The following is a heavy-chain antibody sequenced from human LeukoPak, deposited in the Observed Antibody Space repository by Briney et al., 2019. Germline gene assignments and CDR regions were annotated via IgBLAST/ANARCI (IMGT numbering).Heavy chain of an antibody. CDR1: GGSISSGGYS. V-gene: IGHV4-30-2*05. J-gene: IGHJ4*02. CDR3: ARLAYCGGDCYLGAFDY. Sequence: KPSETLSLTCSVSGGSISSGGYSWNWIRQPPGKGLEWIGYIYYSGSTYYNPSLKSRVTISVDTSKNQFSLKLSSVTAADTAVYYCARLAYCGGDCYLGAFDYWGQGTLVTVSS. D-gene: IGHD2-21*01. CDR2: IYYSGST.